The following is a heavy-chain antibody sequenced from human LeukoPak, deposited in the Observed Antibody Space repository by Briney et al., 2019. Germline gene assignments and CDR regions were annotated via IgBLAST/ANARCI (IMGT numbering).Heavy chain of an antibody. Sequence: GGSLRLSCAASGFTFSSYGMHWVRQAPGKGLEWVAFIRYDGSNKYYADSVKGRFTISRDNSKNTLYLQMNSLRAEDTAVYYCAKDLEVDTAMVEDYWGQGTLVTVSS. CDR1: GFTFSSYG. D-gene: IGHD5-18*01. J-gene: IGHJ4*02. CDR3: AKDLEVDTAMVEDY. CDR2: IRYDGSNK. V-gene: IGHV3-30*02.